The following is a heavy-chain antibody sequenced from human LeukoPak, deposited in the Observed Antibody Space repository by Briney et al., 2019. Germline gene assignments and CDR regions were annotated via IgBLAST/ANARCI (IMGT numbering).Heavy chain of an antibody. CDR2: ISSSGST. D-gene: IGHD3-22*01. Sequence: KASETLSLTCTVSGDSISSGDYYWSWIRQPAGKGLEWIGRISSSGSTNYNPSLKSRVTISVDTSKNQFSLKLSSVTAADTAVYYCARYTYYYDSSGRITPWFDPWGQGTLVTVSS. J-gene: IGHJ5*02. V-gene: IGHV4-61*02. CDR3: ARYTYYYDSSGRITPWFDP. CDR1: GDSISSGDYY.